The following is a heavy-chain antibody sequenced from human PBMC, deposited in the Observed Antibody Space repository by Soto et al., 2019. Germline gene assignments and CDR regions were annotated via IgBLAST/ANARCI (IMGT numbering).Heavy chain of an antibody. CDR3: ARGSQLGHIPHY. J-gene: IGHJ4*02. D-gene: IGHD2-21*01. CDR2: IYYSGST. V-gene: IGHV4-59*01. CDR1: GGSISSYY. Sequence: QVQLQESGPGLVKPSETLSLTCTVSGGSISSYYWSWIRQPPGKGLEWIGYIYYSGSTNYNPSLKSRVTISVDTSKNQFSLRLSSVTAADTAVYYCARGSQLGHIPHYWGQGTLVTVSS.